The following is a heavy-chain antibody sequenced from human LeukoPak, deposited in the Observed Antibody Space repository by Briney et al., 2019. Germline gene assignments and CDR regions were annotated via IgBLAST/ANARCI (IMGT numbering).Heavy chain of an antibody. D-gene: IGHD3-16*01. J-gene: IGHJ4*02. V-gene: IGHV4-59*01. CDR2: IYYSGST. CDR1: GASISSNY. Sequence: SETLSLTCTVSGASISSNYWNWIRQSPGKGLEWIGYIYYSGSTNYNPSLKSRVVISVDTSKNQLSLKLSSVTAADTAVYYCARRRLGESPLDYWGQGTLVTVSS. CDR3: ARRRLGESPLDY.